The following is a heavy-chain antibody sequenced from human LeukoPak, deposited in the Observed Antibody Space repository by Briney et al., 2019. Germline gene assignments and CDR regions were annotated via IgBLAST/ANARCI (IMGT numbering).Heavy chain of an antibody. CDR3: ARDPQQPRVLIFDY. CDR1: GFTFSSYS. D-gene: IGHD6-13*01. Sequence: PGGSLRLSCAASGFTFSSYSMNWVRQAPGKGLEWVSYISSSSSTIYYADSVKGRFTISRDNAKNSLYLQMNSLRAEDTAVYYCARDPQQPRVLIFDYWGQGTLVTVSS. CDR2: ISSSSSTI. J-gene: IGHJ4*02. V-gene: IGHV3-48*01.